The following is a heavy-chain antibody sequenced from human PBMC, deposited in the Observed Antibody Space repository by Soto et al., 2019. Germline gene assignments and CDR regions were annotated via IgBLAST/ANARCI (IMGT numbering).Heavy chain of an antibody. Sequence: DVQLVESGGTLVQPGGSLRLSCAASGFTVSGDFSVSSNFMTWVRQAPGKGLEWVSIIYASGRTYYADSVKGRFTISRDNSKNTLYRQMNSLRAEDTAVYYCAKDRCSSPSCYKDERGLDSWGQGTLVTVAS. V-gene: IGHV3-66*01. CDR3: AKDRCSSPSCYKDERGLDS. J-gene: IGHJ4*02. D-gene: IGHD2-2*02. CDR1: GFTVSGDFSVSSNF. CDR2: IYASGRT.